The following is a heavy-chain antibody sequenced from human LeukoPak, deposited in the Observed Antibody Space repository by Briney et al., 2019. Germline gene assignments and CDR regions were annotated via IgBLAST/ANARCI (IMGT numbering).Heavy chain of an antibody. CDR1: GGSISSGSYY. CDR3: APLLPENWFDP. Sequence: PSETLSLTCTVSGGSISSGSYYWSWIRQPAGKGLEWIGRIYTSGSTNYNPSLKSRVTISVDTSKNQFSLKLSSVTAADTAVYYCAPLLPENWFDPWGQGTLVTVSS. D-gene: IGHD2-2*01. V-gene: IGHV4-61*02. CDR2: IYTSGST. J-gene: IGHJ5*02.